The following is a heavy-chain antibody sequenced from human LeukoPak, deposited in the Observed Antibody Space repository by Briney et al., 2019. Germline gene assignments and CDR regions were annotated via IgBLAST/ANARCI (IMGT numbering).Heavy chain of an antibody. J-gene: IGHJ4*02. CDR2: ISGSGGTT. D-gene: IGHD4-23*01. Sequence: GGSLRLSCAASGFTFSNFAMSWVRQAPGKGLECVSAISGSGGTTYYADSVKGRFTISRDNSKTTLYLQMNSLRAEDTAVYYCAKDTTVVTPRALDYWGQGSLVTVSS. CDR1: GFTFSNFA. CDR3: AKDTTVVTPRALDY. V-gene: IGHV3-23*01.